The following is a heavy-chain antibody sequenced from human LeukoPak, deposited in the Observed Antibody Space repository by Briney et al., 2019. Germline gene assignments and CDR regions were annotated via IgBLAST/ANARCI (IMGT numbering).Heavy chain of an antibody. CDR2: IYDSEST. D-gene: IGHD6-13*01. CDR3: ASGYSSSWKYFQH. J-gene: IGHJ1*01. CDR1: GGSTSGHY. V-gene: IGHV4-59*08. Sequence: SETLSLTCTVSGGSTSGHYWSWIRQPPGKGLEWIGYIYDSESTNYNPSLKSRVTILIDTSKNQFSLKLSSVTAADTAVYYCASGYSSSWKYFQHWGQGTLVTVSS.